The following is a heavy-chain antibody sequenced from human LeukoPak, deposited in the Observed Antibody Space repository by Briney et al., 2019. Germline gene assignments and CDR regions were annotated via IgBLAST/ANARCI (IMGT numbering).Heavy chain of an antibody. CDR3: ARDTSRPTPAAIRDPPNFDY. CDR1: GGSFSGYY. CDR2: INHSGST. J-gene: IGHJ4*02. Sequence: SETLSLTCAVYGGSFSGYYWSWIRQPPGKGLEWIGEINHSGSTNYNPSLRSRVTISVDTSKNQFSLKLSSVTAADTAVYYCARDTSRPTPAAIRDPPNFDYWGQGTLVTVSS. D-gene: IGHD2-2*01. V-gene: IGHV4-34*01.